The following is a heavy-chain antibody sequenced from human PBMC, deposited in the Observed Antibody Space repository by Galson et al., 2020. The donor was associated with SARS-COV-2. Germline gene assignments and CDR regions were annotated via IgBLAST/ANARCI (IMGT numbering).Heavy chain of an antibody. J-gene: IGHJ2*01. CDR1: GYSVSTTNY. CDR3: ARQGVNMIVLVTVPGWFFDL. V-gene: IGHV4-38-2*01. Sequence: SETLSLTCAVSGYSVSTTNYWGWVRLAPGKRLEWIGSIYPNGRTYYNPSLESRVTISVDTSRNQFSLTLASVTAADTAFYYCARQGVNMIVLVTVPGWFFDLWGRGTLVTVSS. CDR2: IYPNGRT. D-gene: IGHD2-21*02.